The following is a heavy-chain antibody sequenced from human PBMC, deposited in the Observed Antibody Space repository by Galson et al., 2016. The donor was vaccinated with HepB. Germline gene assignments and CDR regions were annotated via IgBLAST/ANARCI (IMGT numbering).Heavy chain of an antibody. V-gene: IGHV3-74*01. CDR3: AIGLAMNWFDS. J-gene: IGHJ5*01. Sequence: SLRLSCAASGFTFSNSWMHWVRQAPGKGLVCVSRINTDGRGIAYADSVKGRFTIPRDNAKNTLYLQMNSLRAEDTAVYYCAIGLAMNWFDSWGQGTLVTVSS. CDR1: GFTFSNSW. CDR2: INTDGRGI.